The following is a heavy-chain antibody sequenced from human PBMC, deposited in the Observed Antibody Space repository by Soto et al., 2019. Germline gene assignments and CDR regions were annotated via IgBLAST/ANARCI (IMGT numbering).Heavy chain of an antibody. CDR2: IYQGGAT. Sequence: PSETLSLTCTVSGGSLRSGSYYWSWIRQPPGKGLEWIGYIYQGGATKYNASLKSRVTISVDTSKNQFFLKVNSVTAADTAVYFCARDSSGRHDYWGQGTPVTVSS. D-gene: IGHD3-22*01. V-gene: IGHV4-61*01. CDR1: GGSLRSGSYY. J-gene: IGHJ4*02. CDR3: ARDSSGRHDY.